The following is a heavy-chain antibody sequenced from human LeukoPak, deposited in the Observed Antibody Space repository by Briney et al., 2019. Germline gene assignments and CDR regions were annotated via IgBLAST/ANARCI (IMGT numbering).Heavy chain of an antibody. V-gene: IGHV1-8*03. CDR3: ARGPSTLIGYYMDV. CDR1: GYTFTIYY. D-gene: IGHD3-16*01. Sequence: ASVKVSCKASGYTFTIYYMYWVRQAPGQGLEWMGWINPNSGNTGYAQKFQGRVTITRNTSISTAYMELSSLRSEDTAVYYCARGPSTLIGYYMDVWGKGTTVTVSS. J-gene: IGHJ6*03. CDR2: INPNSGNT.